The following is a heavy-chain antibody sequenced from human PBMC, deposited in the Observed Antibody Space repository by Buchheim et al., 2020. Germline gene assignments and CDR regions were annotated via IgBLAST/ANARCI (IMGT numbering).Heavy chain of an antibody. CDR1: GFTFSSYG. Sequence: QVQLVESGGGVVQPGRSLRLSCAASGFTFSSYGMHWVRQAPGQGLEWVAVISYDGSNKYYADSVKGRFTISRDNSKNTLYLQMNSLRAEDTAVYYCAREPTYYDFWSGYTRYYGMDVWGQGTT. D-gene: IGHD3-3*01. J-gene: IGHJ6*02. CDR3: AREPTYYDFWSGYTRYYGMDV. V-gene: IGHV3-30*03. CDR2: ISYDGSNK.